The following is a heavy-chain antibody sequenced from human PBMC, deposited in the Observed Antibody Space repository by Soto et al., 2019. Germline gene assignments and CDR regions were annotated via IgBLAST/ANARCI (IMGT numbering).Heavy chain of an antibody. D-gene: IGHD3-10*01. J-gene: IGHJ4*02. V-gene: IGHV3-23*01. CDR1: GFTFNTYA. Sequence: EVQLLESGGGLVQPGGSRKLSCAAPGFTFNTYAMTWVRQAPGKGLEWASAISGGGDTPSYADPVKGRFTGSRDGSKNTLYLQMSSLRAEDTALYYCAKGRGGSGSLTPRVDFWGQGTLVTVSS. CDR3: AKGRGGSGSLTPRVDF. CDR2: ISGGGDTP.